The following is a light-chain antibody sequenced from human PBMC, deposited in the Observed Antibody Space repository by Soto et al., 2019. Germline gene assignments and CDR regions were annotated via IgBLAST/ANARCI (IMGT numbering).Light chain of an antibody. CDR2: SNN. CDR1: NSNIGSNA. Sequence: QSVLTQPPSASETPGQRVTISCSGSNSNIGSNAVNWYQHLPGTAPKLLIHSNNQRPSGVPDRFSGSKSGTSASLAISGLQSEDEADYYCAAWDDSLNGHVVFGGGIKLTVL. CDR3: AAWDDSLNGHVV. V-gene: IGLV1-44*01. J-gene: IGLJ2*01.